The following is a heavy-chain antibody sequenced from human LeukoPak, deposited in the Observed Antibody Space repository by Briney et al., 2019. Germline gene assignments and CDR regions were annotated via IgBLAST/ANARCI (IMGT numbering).Heavy chain of an antibody. J-gene: IGHJ6*03. CDR3: ARNPSLRFLEWLGRTYYYYYMDV. V-gene: IGHV3-48*04. CDR1: GFTFSSYS. CDR2: ISSSSSTI. D-gene: IGHD3-3*01. Sequence: GGSLRLSCAASGFTFSSYSMNWVRQAPGKGLEWVSYISSSSSTIYYADSVKGRFTISRDNAKNSLYLQMNSLRAEDTAVYYCARNPSLRFLEWLGRTYYYYYMDVWGKGTTVTVSS.